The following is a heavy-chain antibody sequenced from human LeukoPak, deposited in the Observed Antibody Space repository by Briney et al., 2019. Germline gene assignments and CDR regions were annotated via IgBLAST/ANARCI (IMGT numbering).Heavy chain of an antibody. CDR3: ASQGGYSSGWTFDY. J-gene: IGHJ4*02. D-gene: IGHD6-19*01. V-gene: IGHV3-30-3*01. CDR1: GFTFSGYA. CDR2: ISYDGSNK. Sequence: GRSLRLSCAASGFTFSGYAMHWVRQAPGKGLEWVAVISYDGSNKYYADSVKGRFTISRDNSKNTLYLQMNSLRAEDTAVYYCASQGGYSSGWTFDYWGQGTLVTVSS.